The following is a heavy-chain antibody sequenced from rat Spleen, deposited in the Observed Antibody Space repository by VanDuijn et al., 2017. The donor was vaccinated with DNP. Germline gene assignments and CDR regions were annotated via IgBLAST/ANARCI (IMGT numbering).Heavy chain of an antibody. J-gene: IGHJ3*01. D-gene: IGHD4-3*01. Sequence: QVQLQQSEAELAKPGSSVKISCKASGYTFTTYYIGWIKQTTGQGLEYIGYINTGSGGTNYNEEFKGKATLTVDKSSSTAFMQLSSLTPDDSAVYYCARSWVGVRGIWFAYWGQGTLVTVSS. CDR2: INTGSGGT. CDR3: ARSWVGVRGIWFAY. V-gene: IGHV1-43*01. CDR1: GYTFTTYY.